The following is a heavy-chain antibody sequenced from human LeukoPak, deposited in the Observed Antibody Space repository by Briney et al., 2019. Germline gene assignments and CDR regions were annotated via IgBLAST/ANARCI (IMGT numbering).Heavy chain of an antibody. CDR3: AKEYCGGDCYDDYFDY. D-gene: IGHD2-21*02. CDR1: GFTSGSYG. CDR2: TSYDGRKK. J-gene: IGHJ4*02. V-gene: IGHV3-30*18. Sequence: GRSLRLSCAASGFTSGSYGMHWVRQAPGKGLEWVAVTSYDGRKKYYADSVKGRFTISRDNSKNTLYMQMNSLRAEDTAVYYCAKEYCGGDCYDDYFDYWGQGTLVTVSS.